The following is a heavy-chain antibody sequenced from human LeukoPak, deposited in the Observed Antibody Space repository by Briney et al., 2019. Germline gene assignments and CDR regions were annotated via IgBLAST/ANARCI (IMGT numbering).Heavy chain of an antibody. CDR3: ARDAGNSGYGCDL. D-gene: IGHD5-12*01. CDR1: GFIFSQYS. V-gene: IGHV3-48*01. Sequence: PGGSLRLSCAASGFIFSQYSMNWVRRAPGKGLEWVSHLRSSSETFYADSVKGRFTISRDNARNLMYLQMNNLRGEDTAIYYCARDAGNSGYGCDLWGQGTLVTVSS. J-gene: IGHJ5*02. CDR2: LRSSSET.